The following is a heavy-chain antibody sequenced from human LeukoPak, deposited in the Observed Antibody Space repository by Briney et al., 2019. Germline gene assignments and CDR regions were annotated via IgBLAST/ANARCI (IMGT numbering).Heavy chain of an antibody. CDR3: AQQVVGTSNSFDV. CDR1: GASINAYY. CDR2: MSYSGRT. V-gene: IGHV4-59*01. J-gene: IGHJ3*01. Sequence: PSETLSLICNVSGASINAYYWTWIRQSPEKGLEWIASMSYSGRTDSNPSPKSRVSMSVGPSKSQFSLRLTSVTAADTAIYYCAQQVVGTSNSFDVWGQGTFVAVSS. D-gene: IGHD6-13*01.